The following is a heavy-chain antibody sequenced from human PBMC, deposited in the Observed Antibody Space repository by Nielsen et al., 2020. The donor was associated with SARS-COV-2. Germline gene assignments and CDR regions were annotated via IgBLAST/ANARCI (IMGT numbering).Heavy chain of an antibody. J-gene: IGHJ4*02. CDR1: GFTFSSYA. CDR3: AKLPGAESPIDY. D-gene: IGHD1-26*01. V-gene: IGHV3-30-3*02. CDR2: ISYDGSNK. Sequence: GESLKISCAASGFTFSSYAMHWVRQAPGKGLEWVAVISYDGSNKYYADSVKGRFTISRDNSKNTLYLQMNSLRAEDTALYYCAKLPGAESPIDYWGQGTLVTVSS.